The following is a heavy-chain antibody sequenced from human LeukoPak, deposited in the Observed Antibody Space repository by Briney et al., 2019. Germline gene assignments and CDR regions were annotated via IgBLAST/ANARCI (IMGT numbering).Heavy chain of an antibody. CDR2: ISSSSSTI. D-gene: IGHD4-17*01. CDR3: ARGYGDWGY. V-gene: IGHV3-48*01. Sequence: GGSLRLSCAASGFTFSSHSMNWVRQAPGKGLEWISYISSSSSTISYEDYVKGRFTISRYNANNSLYLKMNSLRGEDTAVYYCARGYGDWGYWGQGTLVTVSS. CDR1: GFTFSSHS. J-gene: IGHJ4*02.